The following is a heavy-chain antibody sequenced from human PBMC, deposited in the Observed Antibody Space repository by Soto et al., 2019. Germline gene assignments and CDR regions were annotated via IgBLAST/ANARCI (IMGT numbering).Heavy chain of an antibody. CDR2: IVVGSGNT. D-gene: IGHD3-22*01. Sequence: SVKVSCKASGFTFTSSAVQWVRQARGQRLEWIGWIVVGSGNTNYAQKFQERATITRDMSTSTAYMELSSLRSEDTAVYYCAADSGYYYDSSGYSYGMDVWGQGTTVTVSS. CDR1: GFTFTSSA. V-gene: IGHV1-58*01. J-gene: IGHJ6*02. CDR3: AADSGYYYDSSGYSYGMDV.